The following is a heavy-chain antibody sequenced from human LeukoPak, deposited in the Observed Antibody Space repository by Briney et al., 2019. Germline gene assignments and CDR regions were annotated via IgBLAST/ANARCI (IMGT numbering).Heavy chain of an antibody. V-gene: IGHV3-48*03. D-gene: IGHD3-3*01. Sequence: GGSLRLSCAASGFTFSSYEMNWVRQAPGKGLEWVSYISSSGSTIYYADSVKGRFTISRDNAKNSLYLQMNSLRAEDTAVYYCARRYYDFWSGYLFDYWGQGTLVTVSS. CDR3: ARRYYDFWSGYLFDY. J-gene: IGHJ4*02. CDR1: GFTFSSYE. CDR2: ISSSGSTI.